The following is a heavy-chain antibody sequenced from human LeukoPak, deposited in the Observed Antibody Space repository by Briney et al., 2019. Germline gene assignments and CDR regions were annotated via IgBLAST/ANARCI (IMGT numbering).Heavy chain of an antibody. V-gene: IGHV2-70*17. CDR3: ARVPRRPIRDHPFDV. CDR1: GFLVSINEMS. J-gene: IGHJ3*01. Sequence: SGPALVRHTQTLTLTCSVSGFLVSINEMSVGWIRQPPGKALEWLARIDWDDEKFYSTPLRTRLSVSKDTSKNQVVLTLANVDPVDTATYYWARVPRRPIRDHPFDVWGRGTMVTVSS. CDR2: IDWDDEK. D-gene: IGHD3-3*01.